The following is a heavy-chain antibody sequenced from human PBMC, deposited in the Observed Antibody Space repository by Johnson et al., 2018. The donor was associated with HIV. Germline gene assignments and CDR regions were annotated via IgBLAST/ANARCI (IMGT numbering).Heavy chain of an antibody. CDR3: AKDPRHGGDAFDI. CDR1: GFTFSSYG. Sequence: QVQLVESGGGVVQPGRSPRLSCAASGFTFSSYGMHWVRQAPGKGLEWVAVISYDGSNNYYADSVKGRFTLSSDNSKNTLYLQMKSLRAEYTAVYYCAKDPRHGGDAFDIWGQGTMVTVSS. V-gene: IGHV3-30*18. D-gene: IGHD3-10*01. J-gene: IGHJ3*02. CDR2: ISYDGSNN.